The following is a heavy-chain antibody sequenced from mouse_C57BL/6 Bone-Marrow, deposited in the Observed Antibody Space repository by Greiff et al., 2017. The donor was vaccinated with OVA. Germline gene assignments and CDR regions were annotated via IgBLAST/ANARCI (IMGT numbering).Heavy chain of an antibody. Sequence: VQLKQSGAELVRPGASVKLSCTASGFNIKDDYMHWVKQRPEQGLEWIGWIDPENGDTEYASKFQGKATITADTSSNTAYLQRSSLTSEDTAVYYCTDWAAWFAYWGQGTLVTVSA. V-gene: IGHV14-4*01. CDR1: GFNIKDDY. CDR3: TDWAAWFAY. D-gene: IGHD3-3*01. CDR2: IDPENGDT. J-gene: IGHJ3*01.